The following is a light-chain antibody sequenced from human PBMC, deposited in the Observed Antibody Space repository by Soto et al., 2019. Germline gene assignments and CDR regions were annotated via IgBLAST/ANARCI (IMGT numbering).Light chain of an antibody. CDR3: QQYGYSPTT. CDR2: DTS. Sequence: EIVLTQSPATLSLSPGERATLSCRASQSVSSYLAWYQQKPGQAPRLLIYDTSSRATGIPDRFSGSGSGTDFTLTISRMEPEDFAVYYCQQYGYSPTTFGPGTKVDIK. V-gene: IGKV3-20*01. J-gene: IGKJ3*01. CDR1: QSVSSY.